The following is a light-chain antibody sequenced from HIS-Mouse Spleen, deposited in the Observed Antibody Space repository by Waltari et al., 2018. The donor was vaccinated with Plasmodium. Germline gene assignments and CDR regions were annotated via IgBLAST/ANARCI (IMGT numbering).Light chain of an antibody. Sequence: CKSSQSVLYSSNHKNYLAWYQQKPGQPPKLLIYWASTRESGVPDRFSGSGSGTDFTLTISSLQAEDVAVYYCQQYYSTPPYTFGQGTKLEIK. CDR3: QQYYSTPPYT. CDR2: WAS. V-gene: IGKV4-1*01. CDR1: QSVLYSSNHKNY. J-gene: IGKJ2*01.